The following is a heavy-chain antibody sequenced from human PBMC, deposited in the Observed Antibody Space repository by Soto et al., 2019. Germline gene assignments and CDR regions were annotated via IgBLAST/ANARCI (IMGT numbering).Heavy chain of an antibody. J-gene: IGHJ5*02. Sequence: EVQLVESGGGLVRPGGSLRLSCVASGFTFSSYSMNWVRQAPGKGLEWVSSISSSGTYIYYAESLKGRFTISRDNAKNSVYLQMNSLRAEDTAVYYCASSSWIDWFDPWCQGTLVTVSS. CDR2: ISSSGTYI. V-gene: IGHV3-21*01. D-gene: IGHD6-13*01. CDR1: GFTFSSYS. CDR3: ASSSWIDWFDP.